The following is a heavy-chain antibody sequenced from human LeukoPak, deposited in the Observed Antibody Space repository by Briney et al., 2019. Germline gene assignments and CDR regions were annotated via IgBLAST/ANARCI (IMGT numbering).Heavy chain of an antibody. CDR1: GFTFSSYG. CDR2: ISGSGGST. CDR3: AKLGVAIVVVIPYYFDY. Sequence: GGTLRLSCAASGFTFSSYGMSWVRQAPGKGLEWVSAISGSGGSTYYADSVKGRFTISRDNPKNTLYLQMNSLRAEDTAVYYCAKLGVAIVVVIPYYFDYWGQGTLATVSP. J-gene: IGHJ4*02. V-gene: IGHV3-23*01. D-gene: IGHD3-22*01.